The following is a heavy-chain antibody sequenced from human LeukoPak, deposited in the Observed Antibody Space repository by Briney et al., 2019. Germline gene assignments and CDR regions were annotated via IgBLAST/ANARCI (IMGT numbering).Heavy chain of an antibody. CDR2: ISSNGDNT. J-gene: IGHJ4*02. V-gene: IGHV3-64D*06. Sequence: GGSLRLSCSVSGFTFSTYVMHWVRQAPGEGLEYVSAISSNGDNTYYADSVKGRFTISRDNSKNTLYLQMSSLRADDAAVYYCVRGTGYWGQGTLVTVSS. CDR3: VRGTGY. CDR1: GFTFSTYV.